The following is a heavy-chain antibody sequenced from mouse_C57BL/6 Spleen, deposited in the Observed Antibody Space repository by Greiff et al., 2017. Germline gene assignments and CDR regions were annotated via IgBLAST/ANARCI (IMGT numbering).Heavy chain of an antibody. CDR2: INPSSGYT. CDR1: GYTFTSYW. J-gene: IGHJ1*03. D-gene: IGHD1-1*01. CDR3: ARTTVGSYWYFDV. Sequence: VQLQQSGAELAKPGASVKLSCKASGYTFTSYWMHWVKQRPGQGLEWIGYINPSSGYTKYNQKFKDKATLTADKSSSTAYMQLSSLTYEDSAVYYCARTTVGSYWYFDVWGTGTTVTVSS. V-gene: IGHV1-7*01.